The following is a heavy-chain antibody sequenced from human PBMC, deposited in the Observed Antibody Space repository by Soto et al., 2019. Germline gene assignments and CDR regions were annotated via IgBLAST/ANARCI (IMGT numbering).Heavy chain of an antibody. D-gene: IGHD3-22*01. CDR3: ARYYFDSSGPSAALDY. CDR1: GGSISSDKYY. J-gene: IGHJ4*02. CDR2: IYYSGST. V-gene: IGHV4-30-4*01. Sequence: SETLSLTCSVSGGSISSDKYYWSWVRQPPGKGLEWIGYIYYSGSTYYNPSLKSRLTISVDTSKNQFSLKLSSVTAADTAVYYCARYYFDSSGPSAALDYWGQGTLVTVPS.